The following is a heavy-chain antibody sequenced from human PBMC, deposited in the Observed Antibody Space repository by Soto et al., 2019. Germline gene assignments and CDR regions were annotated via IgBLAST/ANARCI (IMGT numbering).Heavy chain of an antibody. CDR3: ARRKITTVTLLSDWYFDL. J-gene: IGHJ2*01. V-gene: IGHV4-34*01. CDR2: INHSGST. CDR1: GGSFSGYY. Sequence: QVQLQQWGAGLLKPSETLSLTCAVYGGSFSGYYWSWIRQPPGKGLEWIGEINHSGSTNYNPSLKSRVTISVDTSKNQFSLKLSSVTAADTAVYYCARRKITTVTLLSDWYFDLWGRGTLVTVSS. D-gene: IGHD4-17*01.